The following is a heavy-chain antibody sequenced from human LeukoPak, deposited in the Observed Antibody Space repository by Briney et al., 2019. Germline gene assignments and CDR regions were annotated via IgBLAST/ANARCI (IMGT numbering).Heavy chain of an antibody. Sequence: GGSLRLSCAGSGFTFSSYWMTWVRQAPGKGLEWVANIKQDGSEKYYVDSVKGRFTISRDNAKNSLYLQMNSLRAEDTAVYYCAISGYYRCFDYWGQGTLVTVSS. CDR3: AISGYYRCFDY. J-gene: IGHJ4*02. CDR2: IKQDGSEK. V-gene: IGHV3-7*01. CDR1: GFTFSSYW. D-gene: IGHD3-22*01.